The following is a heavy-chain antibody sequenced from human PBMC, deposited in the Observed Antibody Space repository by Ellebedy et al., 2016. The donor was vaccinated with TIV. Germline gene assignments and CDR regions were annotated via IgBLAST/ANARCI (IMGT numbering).Heavy chain of an antibody. V-gene: IGHV1-24*01. D-gene: IGHD4-17*01. CDR2: FDPEDGET. CDR1: GYTLTDLS. J-gene: IGHJ3*02. CDR3: ATVMTTVTNDAFHI. Sequence: AASEKVSCKVSGYTLTDLSMHWVRQAPGKGLEWMGGFDPEDGETIYAQKFQGRVTMTEDTSTDTAYMELSSLRSEDTAVYYCATVMTTVTNDAFHIWGQGTMVTVSS.